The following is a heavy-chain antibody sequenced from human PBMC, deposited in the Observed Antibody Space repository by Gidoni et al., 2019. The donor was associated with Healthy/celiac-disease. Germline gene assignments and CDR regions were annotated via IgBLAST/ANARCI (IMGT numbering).Heavy chain of an antibody. Sequence: QVQLVESGGGVVQPGRSLRLSCAASGFTFRSYGMHWVRQAPGKGLGWVAVISYDGSNKYYADSVKGRFTISRDNSKNTLYLQMNSLRAEDTAVYYCAKEGQKWFGELFGFDPWGQGTLVTVSS. CDR1: GFTFRSYG. CDR3: AKEGQKWFGELFGFDP. CDR2: ISYDGSNK. V-gene: IGHV3-30*18. J-gene: IGHJ5*02. D-gene: IGHD3-10*01.